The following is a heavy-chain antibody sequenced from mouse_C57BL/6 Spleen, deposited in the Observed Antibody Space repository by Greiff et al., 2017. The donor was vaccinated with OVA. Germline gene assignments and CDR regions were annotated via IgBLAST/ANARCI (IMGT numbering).Heavy chain of an antibody. J-gene: IGHJ3*01. CDR3: ATYYDYDWFAY. D-gene: IGHD2-4*01. CDR2: IDPSDSET. V-gene: IGHV1-52*01. Sequence: QVHVKQPGAELVRPGSSVKLSCKASGYTFTSYWMHWVKQRPIQGLEWIGNIDPSDSETHYNQKFKDKATLTVDKSSSTAYMQLSSLTSEDSAVYYCATYYDYDWFAYWGQGTLVTVSA. CDR1: GYTFTSYW.